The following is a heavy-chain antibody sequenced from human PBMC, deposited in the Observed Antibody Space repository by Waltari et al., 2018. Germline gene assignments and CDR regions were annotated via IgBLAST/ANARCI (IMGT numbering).Heavy chain of an antibody. CDR2: INPKSGGT. V-gene: IGHV1-2*02. CDR3: ARDGGWGDFDY. J-gene: IGHJ4*02. D-gene: IGHD6-19*01. Sequence: QVQLVQSGAEVKKPGASVKVSCKASGYTFTGYHMYWVRQAPGQGLEWMGWINPKSGGTNSAQKFQGRVTMTRDTSISKAYMELSRLRSDDTAVYYCARDGGWGDFDYWGQGTLVTVSS. CDR1: GYTFTGYH.